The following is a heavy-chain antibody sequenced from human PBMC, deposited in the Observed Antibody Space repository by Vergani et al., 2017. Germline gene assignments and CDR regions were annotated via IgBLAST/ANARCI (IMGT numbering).Heavy chain of an antibody. CDR3: AKANPRNSGYDYLCYYHAMDV. J-gene: IGHJ6*02. CDR2: ISGSGGST. CDR1: GFTFNHYA. D-gene: IGHD5-12*01. Sequence: EVQLLESGGDLVQPGGSLRLSCAASGFTFNHYAMNWVRQAPGKGLEWVSGISGSGGSTYYAGSVKGRFTISRDSSKNTRYLQMNSLSAGDTAVYYCAKANPRNSGYDYLCYYHAMDVWGQGTTVTISS. V-gene: IGHV3-23*01.